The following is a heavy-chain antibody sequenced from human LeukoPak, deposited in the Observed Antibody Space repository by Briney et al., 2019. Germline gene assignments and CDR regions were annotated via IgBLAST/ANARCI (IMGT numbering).Heavy chain of an antibody. J-gene: IGHJ5*02. V-gene: IGHV5-10-1*01. D-gene: IGHD2-21*02. CDR3: ARTLSVTGRFDP. CDR2: IDPSDSYT. Sequence: GESLRISCKSSGYSFTTYWICWVRQMPGKGLEWMGRIDPSDSYTKYSPSFQGHVTISADKSISTAYVQWSSLKASDTGTYYCARTLSVTGRFDPWGQGTLVTVSS. CDR1: GYSFTTYW.